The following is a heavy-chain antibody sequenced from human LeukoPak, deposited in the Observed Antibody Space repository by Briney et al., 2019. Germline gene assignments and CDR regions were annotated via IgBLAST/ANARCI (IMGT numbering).Heavy chain of an antibody. CDR1: GFTFGDYA. J-gene: IGHJ4*02. CDR2: IRSKAYGGTT. CDR3: TRSYGGNSGLFDY. V-gene: IGHV3-49*04. D-gene: IGHD4-23*01. Sequence: GGSLRLSCTASGFTFGDYAMSWVRQATGKGLEWVGFIRSKAYGGTTEYAASVKGRFTISRDDSNSIAYLQMNSLQTEDTAVYYCTRSYGGNSGLFDYWGQGTLVTVSS.